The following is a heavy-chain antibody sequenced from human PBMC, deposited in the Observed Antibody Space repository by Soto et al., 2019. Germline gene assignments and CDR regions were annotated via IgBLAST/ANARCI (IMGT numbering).Heavy chain of an antibody. CDR2: ISATGYTS. CDR1: GFTFSSYA. J-gene: IGHJ4*02. D-gene: IGHD4-17*01. Sequence: TGGSLRLSCAASGFTFSSYAMTWVRQAPGKGLEWVSSISATGYTSLYGDSVKGRFSISRDNSRNTLYLQMNSLRVEDTAVYYCAKSATTVKTRFDCWGQGTRVSVSS. CDR3: AKSATTVKTRFDC. V-gene: IGHV3-23*01.